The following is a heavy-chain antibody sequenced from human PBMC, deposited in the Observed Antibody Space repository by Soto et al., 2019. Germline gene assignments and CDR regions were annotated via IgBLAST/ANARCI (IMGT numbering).Heavy chain of an antibody. CDR3: AHTLIRRSTYCYGMDV. CDR1: GFSLSTSGVG. D-gene: IGHD3-10*01. V-gene: IGHV2-5*02. Sequence: QITLKESGPTLVKVTQTLTLTCTFSGFSLSTSGVGVAWSRQPPGKALEWLALIYWDDDNRYSPSLKSRLTITKDTSKNQEVLTMTNMDPVDTATYYCAHTLIRRSTYCYGMDVWGQGTTVTVSS. J-gene: IGHJ6*02. CDR2: IYWDDDN.